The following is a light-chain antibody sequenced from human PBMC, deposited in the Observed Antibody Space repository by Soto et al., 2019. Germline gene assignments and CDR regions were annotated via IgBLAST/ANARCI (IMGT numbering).Light chain of an antibody. V-gene: IGKV1-39*01. Sequence: DIQMTQSPSSLSASVGDRVTITCRASQSISSYLNWYQQRPGKAPKLLIYAASSLQSGVPSRFSGSGSGTEFTLTISSLQPDDFATYYCQQYNSYLWTFGQGTKVDIK. CDR2: AAS. J-gene: IGKJ1*01. CDR3: QQYNSYLWT. CDR1: QSISSY.